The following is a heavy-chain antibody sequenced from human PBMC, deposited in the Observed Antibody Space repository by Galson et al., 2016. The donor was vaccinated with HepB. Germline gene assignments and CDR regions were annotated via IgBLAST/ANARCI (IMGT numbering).Heavy chain of an antibody. CDR3: ARGSLILVAY. Sequence: SCAASGFAFSSYPMHWVRQAPGKGLEWVAVISYDESNKYYADSLKGRFTISRDNSKNTLYLQMNSLRAEDTAVYFCARGSLILVAYWGQGTLVTVSS. CDR1: GFAFSSYP. V-gene: IGHV3-30*04. CDR2: ISYDESNK. J-gene: IGHJ4*02. D-gene: IGHD2-15*01.